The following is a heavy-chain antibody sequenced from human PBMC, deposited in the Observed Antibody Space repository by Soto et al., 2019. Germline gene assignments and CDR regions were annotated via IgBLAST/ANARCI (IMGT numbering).Heavy chain of an antibody. CDR1: GGTFGNLG. CDR3: ARDREDSSGTKNNWFDS. V-gene: IGHV1-69*01. J-gene: IGHJ5*01. D-gene: IGHD3-10*01. Sequence: QMQLVQSGAAVKKPGSSVKVSCKASGGTFGNLGIRWLRQAPGQGLEWMGGTIPIFDTPPYAEKLRDRLTMTADATSTAYMELTSPSSEATATYYCARDREDSSGTKNNWFDSFGQGTLVTVSS. CDR2: TIPIFDTP.